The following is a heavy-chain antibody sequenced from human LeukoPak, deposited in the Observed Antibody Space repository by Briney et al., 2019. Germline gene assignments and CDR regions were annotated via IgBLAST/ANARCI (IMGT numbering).Heavy chain of an antibody. V-gene: IGHV1-18*01. D-gene: IGHD3-9*01. CDR2: TNVHNGNI. J-gene: IGHJ5*02. Sequence: ASVKVSCKTSGYTFSDYGITWVRQAPGQGLEWMGWTNVHNGNINYAQKFQGRISMTTDTSTTTAFMELRSLRSDDTAVYYWARGIEGYDVLTGYYPWGQGTLVTVSS. CDR1: GYTFSDYG. CDR3: ARGIEGYDVLTGYYP.